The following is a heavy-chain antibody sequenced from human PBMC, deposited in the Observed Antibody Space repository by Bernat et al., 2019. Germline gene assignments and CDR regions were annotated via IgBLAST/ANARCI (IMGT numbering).Heavy chain of an antibody. Sequence: VQLVESGGGLVQPGGSLKLSCAASGFTFSGSAMHWVRQAPGKGLEWVSYISSSSSYTNYADSVKGRFTISRDNAKNSLYLQMNSLRAEDTAVYYCARTGITMVRGVTNDAFDIWGQGTMVTVSS. D-gene: IGHD3-10*01. CDR2: ISSSSSYT. J-gene: IGHJ3*02. V-gene: IGHV3-11*05. CDR1: GFTFSGSA. CDR3: ARTGITMVRGVTNDAFDI.